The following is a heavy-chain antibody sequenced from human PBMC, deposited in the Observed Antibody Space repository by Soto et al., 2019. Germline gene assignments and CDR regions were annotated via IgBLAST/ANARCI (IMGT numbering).Heavy chain of an antibody. CDR1: GGTFSSYA. CDR3: ARSPRVVPAAPPPYYYYGMDV. CDR2: IIPIFGTA. V-gene: IGHV1-69*13. J-gene: IGHJ6*02. Sequence: ASVKVSCKASGGTFSSYAISWVRQAPGQGLEWMGGIIPIFGTANYAQKFQGRVTITADESTSTAYMELSSLRSEDTAVYYCARSPRVVPAAPPPYYYYGMDVWGQGTTVTVSS. D-gene: IGHD2-2*01.